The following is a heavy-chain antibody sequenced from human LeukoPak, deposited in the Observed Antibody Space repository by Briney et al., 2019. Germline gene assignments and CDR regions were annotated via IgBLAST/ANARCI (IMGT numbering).Heavy chain of an antibody. CDR2: INHSGST. J-gene: IGHJ4*02. Sequence: SETLSLTCTVSGGSISSYYWSWIRQPPGKGLEWIGEINHSGSTNYNPSLKSRVTISVDTSKNQFSLKLSSVTAADTAVYYCARGGDSGYSYGLFDYWGQGTLVTVSS. CDR3: ARGGDSGYSYGLFDY. V-gene: IGHV4-34*01. D-gene: IGHD5-18*01. CDR1: GGSISSYY.